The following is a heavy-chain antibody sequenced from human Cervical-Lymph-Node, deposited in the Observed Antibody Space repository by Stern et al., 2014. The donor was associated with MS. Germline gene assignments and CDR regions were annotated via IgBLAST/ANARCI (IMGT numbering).Heavy chain of an antibody. CDR3: AREGNGDYDQFAFDV. J-gene: IGHJ3*01. Sequence: QLQLQESGPGLVKPSETLSLSCIVPGGSISSYYWSWNRQPPGKGLEWIGYIYYSGTTNYNPSLKSRVTISIDTSKNQFSLMLTSVTAADTAVYYCAREGNGDYDQFAFDVWGQGTMVTVSS. D-gene: IGHD4-17*01. V-gene: IGHV4-59*01. CDR2: IYYSGTT. CDR1: GGSISSYY.